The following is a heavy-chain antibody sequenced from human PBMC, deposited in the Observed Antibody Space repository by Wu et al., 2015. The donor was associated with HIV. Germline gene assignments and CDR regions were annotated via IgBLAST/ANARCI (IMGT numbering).Heavy chain of an antibody. V-gene: IGHV1-2*02. Sequence: QVHLVQSGAEAKKPGSSVKVSCKASGGTFSSFAISWVRQAPGQGLEWVGGINPRSGDTKYAQKFQGSHHEPGTTSVSTGFXMELKPGSKNSDDTAVYYCARPGKENXFVPISASPPREKMNAF. J-gene: IGHJ3*01. CDR2: INPRSGDT. CDR3: ARPGKENXFVPISASPPREKMNAF. CDR1: GGTFSSFA. D-gene: IGHD6-6*01.